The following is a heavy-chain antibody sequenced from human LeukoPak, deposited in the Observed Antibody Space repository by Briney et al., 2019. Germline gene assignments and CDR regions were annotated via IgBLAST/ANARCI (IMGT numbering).Heavy chain of an antibody. CDR3: ARASYSYDINGWVPFDY. Sequence: PSETLSLTCTVSGNSISSGDNYWSWIRQPAGNGLEWIGRIYTSGSTNYNPSLKSRVTISGGTSKNQFSLRLSSVTAADTAVYYCARASYSYDINGWVPFDYWGQGTLVTVSS. V-gene: IGHV4-61*02. CDR2: IYTSGST. J-gene: IGHJ4*02. CDR1: GNSISSGDNY. D-gene: IGHD3-22*01.